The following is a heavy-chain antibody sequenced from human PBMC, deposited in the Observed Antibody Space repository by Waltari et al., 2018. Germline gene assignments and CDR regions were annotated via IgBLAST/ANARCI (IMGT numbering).Heavy chain of an antibody. Sequence: EVQLVESGGGLVQPGGSLRLSCAAPGFTFSSYWMHWVRQAPGKGLVWVSRINSDGSSTSYADSVKGRFPISRDNAKNTLYLQMNSLRAEDTAVYYCARGGLSRGLRFLEWLRVGMDVWGQGTTVTVSS. J-gene: IGHJ6*02. V-gene: IGHV3-74*01. D-gene: IGHD3-3*01. CDR1: GFTFSSYW. CDR3: ARGGLSRGLRFLEWLRVGMDV. CDR2: INSDGSST.